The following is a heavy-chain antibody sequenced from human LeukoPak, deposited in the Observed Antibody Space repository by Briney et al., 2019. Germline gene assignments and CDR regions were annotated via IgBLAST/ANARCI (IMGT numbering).Heavy chain of an antibody. D-gene: IGHD3-3*01. CDR2: IYSGGGT. CDR1: RINVSSSY. J-gene: IGHJ4*02. Sequence: GGSLRLSCAASRINVSSSYLSWLRQVPGKGLEWVSFIYSGGGTYSTDSVKGRFTISRDNSKNMLYLQMNSLRAEDTAVYYCAGYTSGYYLDYWGQGSLVTVSS. CDR3: AGYTSGYYLDY. V-gene: IGHV3-53*01.